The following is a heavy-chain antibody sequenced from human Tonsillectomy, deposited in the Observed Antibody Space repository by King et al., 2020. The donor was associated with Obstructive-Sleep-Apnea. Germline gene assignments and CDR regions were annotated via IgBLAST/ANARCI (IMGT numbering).Heavy chain of an antibody. CDR1: GYTFTGYY. CDR3: ARAGPEPTVTSGNDY. J-gene: IGHJ4*02. CDR2: INANSGGT. D-gene: IGHD4-17*01. Sequence: VQLVESGAEVKKPGASVKVSCKASGYTFTGYYMHWVRQAPGQGLEWMGWINANSGGTNYAQKFQGWVTMTRDTSISTAYMELSRLRSDDTAVYYCARAGPEPTVTSGNDYWGQGTLVTASS. V-gene: IGHV1-2*04.